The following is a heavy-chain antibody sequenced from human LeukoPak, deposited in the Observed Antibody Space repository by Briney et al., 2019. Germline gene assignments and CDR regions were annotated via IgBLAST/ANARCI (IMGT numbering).Heavy chain of an antibody. CDR3: ARHHGGSGYYYDS. CDR2: IHDSGIT. Sequence: SETLSLTCTVSGDSISSYYWNWIRQPPGKGLEWIAYIHDSGITNYNPSLKSRVIISVDMSKNQFSLTLSSVTAADTAVYYCARHHGGSGYYYDSWGQGTLVSVSS. D-gene: IGHD3-22*01. V-gene: IGHV4-59*01. CDR1: GDSISSYY. J-gene: IGHJ5*01.